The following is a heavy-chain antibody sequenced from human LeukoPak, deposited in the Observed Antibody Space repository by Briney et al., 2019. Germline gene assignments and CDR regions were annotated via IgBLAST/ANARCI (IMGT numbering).Heavy chain of an antibody. J-gene: IGHJ5*02. V-gene: IGHV4-4*07. CDR3: ARDCSGGNCYSPSWWFDP. D-gene: IGHD2-15*01. Sequence: SETLSLTCTVSSGSISSYYWSWIRQPAGKGLEWIGRIYTTGSTNYNPSLKSRVTVSVDTSKNQFSLKLSSVTAADTAVYYCARDCSGGNCYSPSWWFDPWGQGTLVTVSS. CDR1: SGSISSYY. CDR2: IYTTGST.